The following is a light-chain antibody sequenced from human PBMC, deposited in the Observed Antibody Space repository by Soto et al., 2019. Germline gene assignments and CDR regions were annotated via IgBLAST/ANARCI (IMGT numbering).Light chain of an antibody. CDR2: CAS. Sequence: DIQMTQSPSSVSASVGDRVTITCRASQGISSGLAWYQHKQGKAPSLLIYCASSLQTAVPSRFSGSGSGTDLTLTIAGLESEDFATYYCQQANSFPLTFGGGTKVEIK. CDR1: QGISSG. V-gene: IGKV1D-12*01. J-gene: IGKJ4*02. CDR3: QQANSFPLT.